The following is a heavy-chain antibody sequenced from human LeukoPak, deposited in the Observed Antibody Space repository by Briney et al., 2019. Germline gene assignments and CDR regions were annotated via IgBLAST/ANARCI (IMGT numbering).Heavy chain of an antibody. Sequence: GGSLRLSCAASGFIVSGDFMSWVRQAPGKGLEWVSTIYDDNTYYADSVKGRFAISTDNSKNTLYLQMNSLRVEDTAVYFCAARKVRGVWFYLDYWGQGTLVTVSS. D-gene: IGHD3-10*01. CDR2: IYDDNT. J-gene: IGHJ4*02. CDR3: AARKVRGVWFYLDY. V-gene: IGHV3-53*01. CDR1: GFIVSGDF.